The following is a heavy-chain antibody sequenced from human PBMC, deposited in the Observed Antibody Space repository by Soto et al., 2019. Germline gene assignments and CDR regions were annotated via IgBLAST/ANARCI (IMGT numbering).Heavy chain of an antibody. CDR2: INAGNGNT. CDR1: GYTFTSYA. V-gene: IGHV1-3*01. J-gene: IGHJ5*02. D-gene: IGHD6-19*01. Sequence: QVQLVQSGAEVKKPGASVRVSCKSSGYTFTSYAIHWVRQAPGQRLEWMGWINAGNGNTKYSQKFQGRVTITRDTSTSTAYMELSSLRSEDTAVYYCARDPAGTVCWFDPWGQGTLITVSS. CDR3: ARDPAGTVCWFDP.